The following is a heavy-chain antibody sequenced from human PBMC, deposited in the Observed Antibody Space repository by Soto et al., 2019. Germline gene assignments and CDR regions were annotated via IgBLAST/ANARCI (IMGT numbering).Heavy chain of an antibody. D-gene: IGHD3-10*01. CDR1: GGTFSSYA. CDR2: IIPIFGTA. Sequence: SVKVSCKASGGTFSSYAISWVRQAPGQGLEWMGGIIPIFGTANYAQKFQGRVTITADESTSTAYMELSSLRSEDTAVYYCERASLTMVRGVDYYGMDVWAQGTKVTVSS. CDR3: ERASLTMVRGVDYYGMDV. J-gene: IGHJ6*02. V-gene: IGHV1-69*13.